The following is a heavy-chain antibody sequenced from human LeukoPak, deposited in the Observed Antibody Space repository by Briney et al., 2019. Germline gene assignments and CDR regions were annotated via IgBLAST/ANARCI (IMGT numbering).Heavy chain of an antibody. V-gene: IGHV4-30-2*01. CDR2: IYHSGNA. CDR3: ATTSAATADAFDI. Sequence: SQTLSLTCAVSGSSISSGGYSWSWIRQPPGRDLEWIGYIYHSGNAYNPSLKSRVAISVDWSKNQFSLKLSSVTAADTAVYYCATTSAATADAFDIWGQGTMVTVSS. J-gene: IGHJ3*02. CDR1: GSSISSGGYS. D-gene: IGHD2-15*01.